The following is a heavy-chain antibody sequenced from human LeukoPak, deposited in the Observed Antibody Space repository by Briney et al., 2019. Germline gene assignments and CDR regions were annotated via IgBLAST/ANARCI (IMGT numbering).Heavy chain of an antibody. CDR3: AREPDYYYGMDV. Sequence: SETLSLTCTVSGGSISSYYWSWIRQPPGKGLERIGYIYYSGSTNYNPSLKSRATISVDTSKNQFSLKLSSVTAADTAVYYCAREPDYYYGMDVWGKGTTVTVSS. CDR1: GGSISSYY. V-gene: IGHV4-59*01. J-gene: IGHJ6*04. CDR2: IYYSGST.